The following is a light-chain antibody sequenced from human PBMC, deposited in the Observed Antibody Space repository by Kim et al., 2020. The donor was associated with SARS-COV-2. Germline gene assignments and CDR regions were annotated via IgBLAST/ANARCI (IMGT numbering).Light chain of an antibody. CDR2: AAS. V-gene: IGKV1-27*01. Sequence: DIQMTQSPSSLSASVGDRVTITCWSSQGISNYLAWYHQKPGKVPNILIYAASALQSGVPSRCSGSGSGTDFSLTISSLHPEVVATYYCQKYNSAPLTFGGGNEAEI. CDR3: QKYNSAPLT. CDR1: QGISNY. J-gene: IGKJ4*01.